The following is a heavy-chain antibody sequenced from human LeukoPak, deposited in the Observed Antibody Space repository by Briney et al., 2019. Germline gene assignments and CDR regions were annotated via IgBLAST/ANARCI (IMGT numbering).Heavy chain of an antibody. CDR2: IGTSGSIK. CDR1: GFSLSDYY. CDR3: ARFKLSSGYDPFDY. V-gene: IGHV3-11*04. J-gene: IGHJ4*02. Sequence: GGSLRLSCAASGFSLSDYYMTWIRQAPGKGLEWVSYIGTSGSIKYYADSVTGRFTISRDNAKNSLYLQMNSLRAEDTAVYYCARFKLSSGYDPFDYWGQGTLVTVS. D-gene: IGHD5-12*01.